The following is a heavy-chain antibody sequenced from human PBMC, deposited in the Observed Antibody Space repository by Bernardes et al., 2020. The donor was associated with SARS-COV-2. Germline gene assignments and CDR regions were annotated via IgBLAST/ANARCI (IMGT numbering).Heavy chain of an antibody. CDR1: GFTFSSYT. V-gene: IGHV3-23*01. Sequence: GGSLRLSCEVSGFTFSSYTMNWVRQAPGKGLEWVSTITDSGDSTYYADSVKGRFTISRDNSKDRLYLQMNSLRAEDTAVYYCGVRKVPAAAAQVDFWGQGTLVTVSS. D-gene: IGHD2-15*01. CDR2: ITDSGDST. CDR3: GVRKVPAAAAQVDF. J-gene: IGHJ4*02.